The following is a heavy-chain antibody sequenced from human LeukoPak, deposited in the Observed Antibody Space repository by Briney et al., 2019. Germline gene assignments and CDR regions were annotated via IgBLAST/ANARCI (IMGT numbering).Heavy chain of an antibody. V-gene: IGHV3-7*04. CDR3: ARDATVVTHYFDH. J-gene: IGHJ4*02. Sequence: PGGSLRLSCAASGFTFSSYWMSWVRQAPGKGLEWVANIKQDGSEKYYVDSVKGRFTISRDNAKNSLYLQMNSLRAEDTAVYYCARDATVVTHYFDHWGQGTLVTVSS. CDR1: GFTFSSYW. D-gene: IGHD4-23*01. CDR2: IKQDGSEK.